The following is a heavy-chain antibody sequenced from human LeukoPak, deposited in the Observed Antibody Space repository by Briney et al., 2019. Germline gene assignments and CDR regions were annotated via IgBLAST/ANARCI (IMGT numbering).Heavy chain of an antibody. J-gene: IGHJ2*01. Sequence: GGSLRLSCAASGFTFSSYDMHWVRQATGKGLEWVSAIGTAGDTYYPGSVKGRFTISRENAKNSLYLQMNSLRAGDTAVYYCARGEGIAAAGPNWYFDLWGRGTLVTVSS. D-gene: IGHD6-13*01. CDR2: IGTAGDT. V-gene: IGHV3-13*01. CDR3: ARGEGIAAAGPNWYFDL. CDR1: GFTFSSYD.